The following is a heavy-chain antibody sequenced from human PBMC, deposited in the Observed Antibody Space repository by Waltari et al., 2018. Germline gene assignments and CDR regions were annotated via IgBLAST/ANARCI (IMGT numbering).Heavy chain of an antibody. CDR3: ARHGYSGGWFDP. J-gene: IGHJ5*02. Sequence: QLQLQESGPGLVKPSETLSLTCSVSGASISSSNYYWGWIRQPPGKGLEWIGSMFNGGSTHDNPSLNGRVTISVDTSKNQFSLRLNSVTAADTAIYYCARHGYSGGWFDPWGQGTLVTVSS. D-gene: IGHD4-17*01. CDR1: GASISSSNYY. CDR2: MFNGGST. V-gene: IGHV4-39*01.